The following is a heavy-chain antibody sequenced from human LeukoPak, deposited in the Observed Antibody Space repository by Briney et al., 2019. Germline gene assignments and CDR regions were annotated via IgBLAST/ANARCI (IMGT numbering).Heavy chain of an antibody. CDR3: ARGPIMYYDFWSGYYEPFDY. CDR1: GFTFSSYE. D-gene: IGHD3-3*01. J-gene: IGHJ4*02. Sequence: GGSLRLSCAASGFTFSSYEMNWVRQAPGKGLEWVSYISSSSSTIYYADSVKGRFTISRDNAKNSLYLQMNSLRAEDTAVYYCARGPIMYYDFWSGYYEPFDYWGQGTLVTVSS. V-gene: IGHV3-48*01. CDR2: ISSSSSTI.